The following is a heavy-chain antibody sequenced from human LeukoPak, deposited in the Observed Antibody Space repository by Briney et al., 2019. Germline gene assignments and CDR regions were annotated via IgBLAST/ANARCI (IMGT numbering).Heavy chain of an antibody. Sequence: PGGSLRLSXAASGFTFRSYSMNWVRQAPGKGLEWVSSISSSSSYIYYADSVKGRFTISRDNAKNSLYLQMNSLRAEDTAVYYCARGDYGELYYMDVWGKGTTVTVSS. CDR3: ARGDYGELYYMDV. D-gene: IGHD4-17*01. CDR2: ISSSSSYI. J-gene: IGHJ6*03. CDR1: GFTFRSYS. V-gene: IGHV3-21*01.